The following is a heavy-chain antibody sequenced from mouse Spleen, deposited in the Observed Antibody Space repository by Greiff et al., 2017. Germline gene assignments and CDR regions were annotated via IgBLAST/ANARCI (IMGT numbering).Heavy chain of an antibody. CDR2: ISSGGSYT. CDR3: ARGGDGGFAY. D-gene: IGHD3-3*01. CDR1: GFTFSSYA. V-gene: IGHV5-9-3*01. J-gene: IGHJ3*01. Sequence: EVQVVESGGGLVKPGGSLKLSCAASGFTFSSYAMSWVRQTPEKRLEWVATISSGGSYTYYPDSVKGRFTISRDNAKNTLYLQMSSLRSEDTAMYYCARGGDGGFAYWGQGTLVTVSA.